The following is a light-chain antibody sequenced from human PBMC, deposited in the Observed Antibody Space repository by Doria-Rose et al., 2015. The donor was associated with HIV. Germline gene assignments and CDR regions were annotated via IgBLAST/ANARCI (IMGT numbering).Light chain of an antibody. Sequence: MTQSPETLSVSPGESATLSCRASQSVSTDLAWYQHKPGQAPRLLIWGASTRATGIPARFSGSGSGTEFTLTISSLQSEDSAIYFCHQYNNWPTFGQGTRLDI. V-gene: IGKV3-15*01. CDR1: QSVSTD. CDR2: GAS. CDR3: HQYNNWPT. J-gene: IGKJ5*01.